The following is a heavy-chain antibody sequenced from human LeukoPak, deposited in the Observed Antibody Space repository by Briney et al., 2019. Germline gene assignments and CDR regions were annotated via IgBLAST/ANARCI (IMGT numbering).Heavy chain of an antibody. V-gene: IGHV1-2*02. D-gene: IGHD6-19*01. CDR3: ARDVPLAGVIAVAGKIDY. CDR1: GYTFSGYY. Sequence: ASVKVSCKASGYTFSGYYMHWVRQAPGQGLEWMGWINPNSGGTNYAQKFQGRVTMTRYTSISTAYMELSRLRSDDTAVYYCARDVPLAGVIAVAGKIDYWGQGTLVTVSS. J-gene: IGHJ4*02. CDR2: INPNSGGT.